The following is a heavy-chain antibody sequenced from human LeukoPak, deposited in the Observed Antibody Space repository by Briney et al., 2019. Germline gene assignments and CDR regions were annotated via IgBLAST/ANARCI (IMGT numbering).Heavy chain of an antibody. CDR3: ARGEAGGIFGVVIIGPIDY. V-gene: IGHV4-34*01. Sequence: SETLSLTCAVYGGSFSGYYWSWIRQPPGKGLEWIGEINHSGSTNYNPSLKSRVTISVDTSKNQFSLKLSSVTAADTAVYYCARGEAGGIFGVVIIGPIDYWGQGTLVTVSS. D-gene: IGHD3-3*01. CDR2: INHSGST. J-gene: IGHJ4*02. CDR1: GGSFSGYY.